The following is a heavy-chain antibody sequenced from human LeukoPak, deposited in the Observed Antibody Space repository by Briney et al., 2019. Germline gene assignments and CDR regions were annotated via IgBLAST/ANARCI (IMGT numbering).Heavy chain of an antibody. J-gene: IGHJ3*02. CDR1: GYTLTELS. Sequence: ASVKVSCKVSGYTLTELSMHWVRQAPGKGLEWMGGFDPEDGETIYAQKFQGRVTMTEDTSTDTAYMELNSLRSEDTAVYYCATGEGAYCGGDCYSDAFDIWGQGTMVTVSS. CDR3: ATGEGAYCGGDCYSDAFDI. V-gene: IGHV1-24*01. D-gene: IGHD2-21*02. CDR2: FDPEDGET.